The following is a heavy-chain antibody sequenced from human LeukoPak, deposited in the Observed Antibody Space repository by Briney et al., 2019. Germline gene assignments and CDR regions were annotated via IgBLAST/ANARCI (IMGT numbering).Heavy chain of an antibody. CDR3: ARDNLSVRGYDSPLGY. CDR1: GFTFSNHG. Sequence: GGSLRLSCATSGFTFSNHGMNWVRQAPGKGLEWVSSISSSSSYIYYADSVKGRFTISRDNAKNSLYLQMNSLRAEDTAVYYCARDNLSVRGYDSPLGYWGQGTLVTVSS. D-gene: IGHD5-12*01. J-gene: IGHJ4*02. CDR2: ISSSSSYI. V-gene: IGHV3-21*01.